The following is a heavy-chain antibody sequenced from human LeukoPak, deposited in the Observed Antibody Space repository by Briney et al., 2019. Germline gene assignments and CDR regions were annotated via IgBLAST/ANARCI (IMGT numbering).Heavy chain of an antibody. Sequence: SETLSLTCTVSGGSISSSSYYWGWIRQPPGKGLEWIGSIYYSGSTYYNPSLKSRVTISVDTSKNQFSLKLSSVTAADTAVYYCARLVLVGIAADYWGQGTLVTVSS. CDR1: GGSISSSSYY. CDR2: IYYSGST. J-gene: IGHJ4*02. V-gene: IGHV4-39*01. D-gene: IGHD6-13*01. CDR3: ARLVLVGIAADY.